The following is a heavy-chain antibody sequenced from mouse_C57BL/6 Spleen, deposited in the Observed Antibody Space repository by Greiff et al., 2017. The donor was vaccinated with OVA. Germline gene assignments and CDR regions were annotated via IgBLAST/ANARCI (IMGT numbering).Heavy chain of an antibody. V-gene: IGHV1-22*01. CDR1: GYTFTDYN. Sequence: EVQLQQSGPELVKPGASVKMSCKASGYTFTDYNMHWVKQSHGKSLEWIGYINPNNGGTSYNQKFKGKATLTVNKSSSTAYMELRSLTSVDSAVYYCARLDDGYSSAWFAYWGQGTLVTVSA. D-gene: IGHD2-3*01. CDR3: ARLDDGYSSAWFAY. J-gene: IGHJ3*01. CDR2: INPNNGGT.